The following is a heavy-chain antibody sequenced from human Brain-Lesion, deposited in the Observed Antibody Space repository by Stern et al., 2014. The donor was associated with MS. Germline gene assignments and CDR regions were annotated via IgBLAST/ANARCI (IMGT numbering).Heavy chain of an antibody. D-gene: IGHD1-26*01. V-gene: IGHV4-39*01. CDR2: IYYSGLT. CDR3: ARHDSVPRPSQLYSARDRGPGYFDY. Sequence: QLVESGPGLVKPSETLSLTCTVSGGSISSSTYYWAWIRQPPGQGLEWIGNIYYSGLTYYNPSLKSRVTISVDMSKNQFSLKLSSVTAADTAIYYCARHDSVPRPSQLYSARDRGPGYFDYWGQGTLVTVSS. CDR1: GGSISSSTYY. J-gene: IGHJ4*02.